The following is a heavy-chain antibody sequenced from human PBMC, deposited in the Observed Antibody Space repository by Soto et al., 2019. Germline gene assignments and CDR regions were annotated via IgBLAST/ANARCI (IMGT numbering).Heavy chain of an antibody. CDR2: FDPEDGET. J-gene: IGHJ4*02. Sequence: SVKGSCKVSGYTLTELCMHWVRQAPVKGLEWMGGFDPEDGETIYAQKFQGRVTMTEDTSTDTAYMELSSLRSEDTAVYYCATALSYSSGWSPFDYWGQGTLVTVSS. CDR3: ATALSYSSGWSPFDY. D-gene: IGHD6-19*01. V-gene: IGHV1-24*01. CDR1: GYTLTELC.